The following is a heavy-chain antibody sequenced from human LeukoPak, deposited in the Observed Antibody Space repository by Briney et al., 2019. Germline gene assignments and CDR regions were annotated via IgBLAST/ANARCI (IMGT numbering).Heavy chain of an antibody. D-gene: IGHD6-6*01. Sequence: PSETLSLTCTVSGGSISSYYWSWIRQPAGKGLEWIGRIYTSGSTNHNPSLKSRVTMSVDTSKNQFSLKLSSVTAADTAVYYCARVGGYSSSEYYFDYWGQGTLVTVSS. V-gene: IGHV4-4*07. CDR3: ARVGGYSSSEYYFDY. CDR2: IYTSGST. CDR1: GGSISSYY. J-gene: IGHJ4*02.